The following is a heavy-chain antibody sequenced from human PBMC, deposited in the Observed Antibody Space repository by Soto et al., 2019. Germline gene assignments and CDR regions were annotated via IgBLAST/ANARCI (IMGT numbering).Heavy chain of an antibody. CDR1: GGSFSGYY. J-gene: IGHJ4*02. V-gene: IGHV4-34*01. Sequence: PSETLSLTCAVYGGSFSGYYWSWIRQPPGKGLEWIGEINHSGSTNYNPSLKSRVTISVDTSKNQFSLKLSSVTAADTAVYYCARATPLAVDTAMVNFDYWGQGTLVTVSS. D-gene: IGHD5-18*01. CDR2: INHSGST. CDR3: ARATPLAVDTAMVNFDY.